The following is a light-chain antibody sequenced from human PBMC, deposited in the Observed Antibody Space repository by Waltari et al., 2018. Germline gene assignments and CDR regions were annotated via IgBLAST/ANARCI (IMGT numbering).Light chain of an antibody. J-gene: IGLJ2*01. Sequence: SYDLTQPPSVSVSPGQTARITCSGNALPKLYSYWYQQKPGQAPLLLIYKDTQRASGIPERFSGSTSGTTVTLTISGVQAEDAADYYYQSADTDFANHVLFGGGTQLTVL. CDR2: KDT. V-gene: IGLV3-25*03. CDR3: QSADTDFANHVL. CDR1: ALPKLY.